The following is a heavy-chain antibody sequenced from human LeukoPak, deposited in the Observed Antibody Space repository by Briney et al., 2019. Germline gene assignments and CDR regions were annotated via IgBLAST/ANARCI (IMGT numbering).Heavy chain of an antibody. CDR3: ARAPLYYYDSSGYLY. Sequence: PGGSLRLSCAASGFTFSSHWMHWVRQAPGKGLVWVSRINSDGSSTSYADSVKGRFTISRDNAKNTLYLQMNSLRAEDTAVYYCARAPLYYYDSSGYLYWGQGTLVTVSS. CDR2: INSDGSST. D-gene: IGHD3-22*01. V-gene: IGHV3-74*01. CDR1: GFTFSSHW. J-gene: IGHJ4*02.